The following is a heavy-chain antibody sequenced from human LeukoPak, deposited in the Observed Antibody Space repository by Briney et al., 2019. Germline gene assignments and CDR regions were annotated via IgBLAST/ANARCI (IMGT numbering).Heavy chain of an antibody. D-gene: IGHD6-6*01. CDR2: IYTSGST. Sequence: PSEALSLTCTVSGGSISSYYWSWIRQPAGKGLEWIGRIYTSGSTNYNPSLKSRVTMSVDTSKNQFSPKLSSVTAADTAVYYCARGARAARPGGIFDYWGQGTLVTVSS. CDR3: ARGARAARPGGIFDY. V-gene: IGHV4-4*07. J-gene: IGHJ4*02. CDR1: GGSISSYY.